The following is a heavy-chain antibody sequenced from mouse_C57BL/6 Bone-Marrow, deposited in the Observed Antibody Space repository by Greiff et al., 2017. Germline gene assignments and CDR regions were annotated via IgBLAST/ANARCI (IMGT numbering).Heavy chain of an antibody. D-gene: IGHD1-1*01. J-gene: IGHJ2*01. Sequence: QVQLKESGAELVMPGASVKLSCKASGYTFTSYWMHWVKQRPGQGLEWIGEIDPSDSYTNYNQKFKGKSTLTVDKSSSTAYMQLSSLTSEDSAVYYCARRSYYYGSSFDYWGQGTTLTVSS. V-gene: IGHV1-69*01. CDR3: ARRSYYYGSSFDY. CDR2: IDPSDSYT. CDR1: GYTFTSYW.